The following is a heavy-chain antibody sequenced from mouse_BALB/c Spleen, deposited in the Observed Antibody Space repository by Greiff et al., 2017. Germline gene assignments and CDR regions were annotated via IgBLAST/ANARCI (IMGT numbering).Heavy chain of an antibody. D-gene: IGHD4-1*02. J-gene: IGHJ4*01. CDR3: ARSSQLGPLMDY. CDR1: GYNFTSYW. CDR2: IYPGSGST. V-gene: IGHV1-55*01. Sequence: VQLQQPGAELVKPGTSVKLSCKASGYNFTSYWINWVKLRPGQGLEWIGDIYPGSGSTNYNEKFKSKATLTVDTSSSTAYMQLSSLASEDSALYYCARSSQLGPLMDYWGQGTSVTVSS.